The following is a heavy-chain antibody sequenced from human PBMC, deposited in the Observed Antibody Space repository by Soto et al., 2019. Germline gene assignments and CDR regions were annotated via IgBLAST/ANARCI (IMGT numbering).Heavy chain of an antibody. Sequence: PGGSLRLSCAASGFTFSSYGMHWVRQAPGKGLEWVAVISYDGSNKYYADSVKGRFTISRDNSKNTLYLQMNSLRAEDTAVYYCAKDSGYYYGSGSYYNWFDPWGQGTLVTVSS. CDR2: ISYDGSNK. CDR1: GFTFSSYG. D-gene: IGHD3-10*01. J-gene: IGHJ5*02. V-gene: IGHV3-30*18. CDR3: AKDSGYYYGSGSYYNWFDP.